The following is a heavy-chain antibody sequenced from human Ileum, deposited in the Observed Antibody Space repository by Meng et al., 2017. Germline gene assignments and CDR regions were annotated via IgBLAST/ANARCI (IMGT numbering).Heavy chain of an antibody. J-gene: IGHJ4*02. CDR2: SNHYVSA. Sequence: QLPLQETGPGLLRPTETLSLTCTVSGGSFSSDCCYWIRHPPGTGLGWNWISNHYVSASSNSNLYSQSTIAIAPYKSKFQLSLSSVSAADTDAYFFSCARGGTVVELDYWGQGTLVTVSS. D-gene: IGHD4-23*01. CDR1: GGSFSSDCCY. V-gene: IGHV4-61*05. CDR3: SCARGGTVVELDY.